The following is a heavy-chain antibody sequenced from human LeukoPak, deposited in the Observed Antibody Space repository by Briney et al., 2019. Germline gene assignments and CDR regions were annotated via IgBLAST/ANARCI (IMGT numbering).Heavy chain of an antibody. CDR3: STLWYGA. CDR2: IKSKTDGGTS. V-gene: IGHV3-15*01. CDR1: GFTFTIAW. D-gene: IGHD3-10*01. J-gene: IGHJ5*02. Sequence: AGGSLRLSCAASGFTFTIAWMYWVRQAPGKGLEWVGRIKSKTDGGTSDYAAPVTGRFTISRDDSKSTLYLEMNSLKTEDTGVYYCSTLWYGAWGQGTLVTVSS.